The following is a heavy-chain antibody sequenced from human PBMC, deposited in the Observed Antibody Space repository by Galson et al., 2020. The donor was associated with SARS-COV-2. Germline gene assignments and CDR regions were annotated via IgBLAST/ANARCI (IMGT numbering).Heavy chain of an antibody. CDR2: IYTSGST. Sequence: SETLSLTCTVSGGSISSGSYYWSWIRQPAGKGLEWIGRIYTSGSTNYNPSLKSRVTISVDTSKNQFSLKLSSVTAADTAVYYCASTPRMITFGGVIVMPYFFGMDVWGQGTTVTVSS. V-gene: IGHV4-61*02. CDR1: GGSISSGSYY. CDR3: ASTPRMITFGGVIVMPYFFGMDV. J-gene: IGHJ6*02. D-gene: IGHD3-16*02.